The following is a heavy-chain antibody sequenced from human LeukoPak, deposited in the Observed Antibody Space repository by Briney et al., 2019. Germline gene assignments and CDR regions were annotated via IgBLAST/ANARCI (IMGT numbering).Heavy chain of an antibody. CDR1: GFTFSIYS. J-gene: IGHJ4*02. CDR2: IKQDGSEK. CDR3: ARDHSGSYSYYFDY. V-gene: IGHV3-7*01. Sequence: GGSLRLSCAASGFTFSIYSMSWVRQAPGKGLEWVANIKQDGSEKYYVDSVKGRFTISRDNAKNSLYLQMNSLRAEDTAVYYCARDHSGSYSYYFDYWGQGTLVTVSS. D-gene: IGHD1-26*01.